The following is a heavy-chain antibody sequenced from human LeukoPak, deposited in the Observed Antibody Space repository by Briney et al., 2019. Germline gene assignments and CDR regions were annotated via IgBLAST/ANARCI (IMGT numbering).Heavy chain of an antibody. Sequence: GGSLRLSCEASGFIFDDYVMYWVRQVPGKGLEWVSGITWDGYKIDYVESVKGRFTISRDNARNSLFLQMNRVRVEDTAFYYCVNGYSSSWSGYFDSSGQGTLVTVAS. D-gene: IGHD5-18*01. V-gene: IGHV3-9*01. CDR3: VNGYSSSWSGYFDS. CDR1: GFIFDDYV. J-gene: IGHJ4*02. CDR2: ITWDGYKI.